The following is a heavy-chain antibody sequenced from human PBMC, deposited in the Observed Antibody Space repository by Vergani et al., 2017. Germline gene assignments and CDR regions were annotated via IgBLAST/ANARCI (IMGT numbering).Heavy chain of an antibody. CDR1: GFSFRSYV. Sequence: QVQLVEAGGGVVQPGRSLRLSCEASGFSFRSYVMHWVRQAPGRGLEWLTSISYDGNQKNYADSVKGRFTISRDTSENTLFLHMNTLRADDTALYHCAKVGDYYDSSGFDYFDAWGQGILVTVYS. CDR2: ISYDGNQK. CDR3: AKVGDYYDSSGFDYFDA. V-gene: IGHV3-30*18. D-gene: IGHD3-22*01. J-gene: IGHJ4*02.